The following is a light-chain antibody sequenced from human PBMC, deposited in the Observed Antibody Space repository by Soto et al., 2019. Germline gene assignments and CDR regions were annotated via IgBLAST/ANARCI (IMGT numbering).Light chain of an antibody. CDR1: ALPNQY. CDR2: KDS. V-gene: IGLV3-25*03. Sequence: SYELTQPPSVSVSPGQTARLTCSGDALPNQYAYWYQQKPGQAPVLVIYKDSERPSGIPERFSGSSSGTTVTLTISGVQAEDEADYYCQSADSSGTYWDVVFGGGTKLTVL. J-gene: IGLJ2*01. CDR3: QSADSSGTYWDVV.